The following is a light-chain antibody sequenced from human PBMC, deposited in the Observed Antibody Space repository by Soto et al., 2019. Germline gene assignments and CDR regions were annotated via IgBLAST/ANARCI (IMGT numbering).Light chain of an antibody. J-gene: IGLJ3*02. V-gene: IGLV1-44*01. CDR1: SSNIGSNA. Sequence: QSVLTQPASSSGTPGQRVTISCSGSSSNIGSNAVNWYQQLPGTAPKLLIYSNNQRPSGVPDRFSGSKSGTSASLAISGLQSEDEADYYCAAWDDSLNGGGVFGGGTKLTVL. CDR2: SNN. CDR3: AAWDDSLNGGGV.